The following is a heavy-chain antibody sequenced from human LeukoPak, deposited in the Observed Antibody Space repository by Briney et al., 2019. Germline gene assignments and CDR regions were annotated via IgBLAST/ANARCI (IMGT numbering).Heavy chain of an antibody. CDR2: IKQDGTDK. Sequence: PGGSLRLSCAASGFTFSSYRMNWVRQAPGKGLEWVANIKQDGTDKYYVDSVKGRFTISRDNAKSSLYLQMDSLRVEDTAVYYCARDSSMGRYWGQGTLVTVSS. V-gene: IGHV3-7*01. CDR3: ARDSSMGRY. J-gene: IGHJ4*02. CDR1: GFTFSSYR. D-gene: IGHD2-2*01.